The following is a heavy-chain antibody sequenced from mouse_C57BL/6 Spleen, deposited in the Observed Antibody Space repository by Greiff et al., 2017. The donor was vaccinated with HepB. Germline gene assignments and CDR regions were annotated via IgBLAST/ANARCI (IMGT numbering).Heavy chain of an antibody. CDR1: GYTFTSYG. J-gene: IGHJ4*01. Sequence: QVQLKESGAELARPGASVKLSCKASGYTFTSYGISWVKQRTGQGLEWIGEIYPRSGNTYYNEKFKGKATLTADKSSSTAYMELRSLTSEDSAVYFCARDGITTVVAPGAMDYWGQGPSVTVSS. CDR3: ARDGITTVVAPGAMDY. D-gene: IGHD1-1*01. V-gene: IGHV1-81*01. CDR2: IYPRSGNT.